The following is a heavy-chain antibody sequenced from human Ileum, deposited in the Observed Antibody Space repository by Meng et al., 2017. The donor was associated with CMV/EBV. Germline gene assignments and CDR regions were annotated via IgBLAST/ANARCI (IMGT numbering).Heavy chain of an antibody. J-gene: IGHJ4*02. D-gene: IGHD6-25*01. V-gene: IGHV3-7*01. Sequence: GESLKISCAASGLTFSSYRMSWVRQAPGKGLEWVANIKQDGSEKYYVDSVKGRFTISRDNAKNSLYPQMNSLRAEVTAVYYCARDWSSSGTDYWGQGTLVTVSS. CDR3: ARDWSSSGTDY. CDR2: IKQDGSEK. CDR1: GLTFSSYR.